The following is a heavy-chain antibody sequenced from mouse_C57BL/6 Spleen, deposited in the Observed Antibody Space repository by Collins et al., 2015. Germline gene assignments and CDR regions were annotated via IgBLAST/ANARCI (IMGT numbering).Heavy chain of an antibody. V-gene: IGHV5-12-1*01. Sequence: EVQLVESGGGLVKPGGSLKLSCAASGFAFSSYDMSWVRQTPEKRLEWVAYISSGGGSTYYPDTVKGRFTISRDNAKNTLYLQMSSLKSEDTAMYYCARHTARALYAMDYWGQGTSVTVSS. CDR1: GFAFSSYD. J-gene: IGHJ4*01. CDR2: ISSGGGST. D-gene: IGHD3-1*01. CDR3: ARHTARALYAMDY.